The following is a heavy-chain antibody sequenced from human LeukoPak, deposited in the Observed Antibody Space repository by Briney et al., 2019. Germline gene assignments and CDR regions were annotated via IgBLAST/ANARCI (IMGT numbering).Heavy chain of an antibody. D-gene: IGHD1-14*01. CDR3: ARDILLNHNGLMDV. J-gene: IGHJ6*02. V-gene: IGHV4-34*01. Sequence: SETLSLTCAVYGGSFSGYYWSWIRQPPGKGLEWIGEINHSGSTNYNPSLKSRVTISVDTSKNQFSLKLSSVTAADTAVYYCARDILLNHNGLMDVWGQGTTVTVSS. CDR1: GGSFSGYY. CDR2: INHSGST.